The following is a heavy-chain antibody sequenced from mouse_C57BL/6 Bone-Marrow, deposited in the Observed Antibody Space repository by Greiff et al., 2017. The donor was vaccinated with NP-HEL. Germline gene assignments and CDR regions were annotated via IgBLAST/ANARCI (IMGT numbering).Heavy chain of an antibody. D-gene: IGHD1-1*01. CDR3: ARNYGSRYYYAMDY. V-gene: IGHV1-7*01. Sequence: VKLLESGAELAKPGASVKLSCKASGYTFTSYWMHWVKQRPGQGLEWIGYINPSSGYTKYNQKFKDKATLNADKSSSTAYMQLSSLTYEDSAVYYCARNYGSRYYYAMDYWGQGTSVTVSS. CDR2: INPSSGYT. CDR1: GYTFTSYW. J-gene: IGHJ4*01.